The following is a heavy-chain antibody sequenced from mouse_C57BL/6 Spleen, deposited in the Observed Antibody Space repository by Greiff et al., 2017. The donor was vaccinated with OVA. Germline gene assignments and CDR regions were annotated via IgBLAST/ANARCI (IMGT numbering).Heavy chain of an antibody. Sequence: QVQLQQPGAELVMPGASVKLSCKASGYTFTSYWMHWVKQRPGQGLEWIGEIDPSDSYTTYNQKFKGKSTLTVDKSSSTAYMQLSSLTSEDSAVYYCARYDGKSWYFDVWGKGTTVTVSS. CDR1: GYTFTSYW. CDR3: ARYDGKSWYFDV. CDR2: IDPSDSYT. V-gene: IGHV1-69*01. J-gene: IGHJ1*03. D-gene: IGHD2-1*01.